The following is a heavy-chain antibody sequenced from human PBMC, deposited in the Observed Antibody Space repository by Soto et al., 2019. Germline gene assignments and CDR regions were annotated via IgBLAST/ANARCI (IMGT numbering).Heavy chain of an antibody. CDR2: ISSGSSYI. Sequence: EVQQVESGGGLVKPGGSLRLSCAASGFTFSSYSMNWVRQAPGKGLEWVSSISSGSSYIYYADSVKGRFTISRDNAKNSLYLQMNSLRAEDTAVYYCARSSGGSGKLWNYYGMDVWGQGTTVTVSS. J-gene: IGHJ6*02. CDR1: GFTFSSYS. V-gene: IGHV3-21*06. D-gene: IGHD3-10*01. CDR3: ARSSGGSGKLWNYYGMDV.